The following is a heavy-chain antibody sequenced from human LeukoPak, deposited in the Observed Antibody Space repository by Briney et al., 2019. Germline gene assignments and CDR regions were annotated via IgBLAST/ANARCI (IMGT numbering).Heavy chain of an antibody. V-gene: IGHV1-18*01. Sequence: ASVTVSCKASGYTFTSYGISWVRQAPGQGLEWMGWISAYNGNTNYAQKLQGRVTMTTDQSTSTAYMELRSLRSDDTAVYYCARGRATVITTLSTSLHDYWGQGTLVTVSS. D-gene: IGHD4-17*01. CDR2: ISAYNGNT. J-gene: IGHJ4*02. CDR1: GYTFTSYG. CDR3: ARGRATVITTLSTSLHDY.